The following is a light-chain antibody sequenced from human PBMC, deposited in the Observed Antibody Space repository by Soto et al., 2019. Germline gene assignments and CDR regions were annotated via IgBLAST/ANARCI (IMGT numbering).Light chain of an antibody. CDR3: SSFTSSITYV. CDR1: SSDVGGYNS. CDR2: DVT. V-gene: IGLV2-14*01. J-gene: IGLJ1*01. Sequence: QSVLAQPASVSGSPGESITISCTGTSSDVGGYNSVSWYRQDPGKAPKLMIYDVTNRPSGVSNRFSGSKSGITASLTISGLQAEDEADYYCSSFTSSITYVFGTGTKSPS.